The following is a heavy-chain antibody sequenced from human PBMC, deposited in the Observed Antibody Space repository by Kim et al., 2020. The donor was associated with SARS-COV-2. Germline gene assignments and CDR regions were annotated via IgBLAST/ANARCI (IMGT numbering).Heavy chain of an antibody. D-gene: IGHD3-10*01. V-gene: IGHV3-53*01. J-gene: IGHJ6*02. CDR2: GGTH. CDR3: ASGDDMDV. Sequence: GGTHYSAGSVKGRFTISTDSSRNTLFLQMTSLRAEDTAVYYCASGDDMDVWGQGTTVTVSS.